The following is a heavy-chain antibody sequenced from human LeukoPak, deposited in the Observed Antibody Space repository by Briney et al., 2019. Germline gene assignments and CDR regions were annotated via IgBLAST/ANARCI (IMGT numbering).Heavy chain of an antibody. J-gene: IGHJ4*02. V-gene: IGHV1-46*01. Sequence: ASVKVSCKASGYTFTSYYMHWVRQAPGQGLEWMGIINPSGGSTSYAQKFQGRVAMTRDTSTSTVYMGLSSLRSEDTAVYYCARPGIAVAGTLDYWGQGTLVTVSS. CDR3: ARPGIAVAGTLDY. CDR1: GYTFTSYY. CDR2: INPSGGST. D-gene: IGHD6-19*01.